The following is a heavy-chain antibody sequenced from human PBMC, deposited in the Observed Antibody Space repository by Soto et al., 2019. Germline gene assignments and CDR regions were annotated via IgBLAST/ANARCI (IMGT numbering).Heavy chain of an antibody. CDR2: IIPILGET. D-gene: IGHD3-16*01. CDR3: ARGLGGRMDD. V-gene: IGHV1-69*08. Sequence: QVQLVQSGAEVKKPGSSVRVSCRASGTIFSSYTISWVRQAPGQGLEWMGRIIPILGETNSAQKFQDRDNLTADKSTNTAYMELNILRWEETAVYYCARGLGGRMDDWGQGTTVTVSS. J-gene: IGHJ6*02. CDR1: GTIFSSYT.